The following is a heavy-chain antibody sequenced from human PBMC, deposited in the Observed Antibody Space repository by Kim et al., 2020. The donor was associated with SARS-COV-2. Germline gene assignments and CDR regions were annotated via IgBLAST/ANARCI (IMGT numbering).Heavy chain of an antibody. CDR3: ARKARVEDTAMVISLTPSPRYYYYYYGMDV. Sequence: SVKASCKASGGTFSSYAISWVRQAPGQGLEWMGGIIPIFGTANYAQKFQGRVTITADESTSTAYMELSSLRSEDTAVYYCARKARVEDTAMVISLTPSPRYYYYYYGMDVWGQGTTVTVSS. V-gene: IGHV1-69*13. J-gene: IGHJ6*02. CDR1: GGTFSSYA. CDR2: IIPIFGTA. D-gene: IGHD5-18*01.